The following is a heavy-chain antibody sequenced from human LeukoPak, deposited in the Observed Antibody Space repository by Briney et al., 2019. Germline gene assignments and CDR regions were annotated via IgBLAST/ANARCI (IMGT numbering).Heavy chain of an antibody. CDR2: IVVGSGNT. CDR1: GFTFTSSA. CDR3: AADPRTAGEGYYYYGMDV. V-gene: IGHV1-58*02. J-gene: IGHJ6*02. D-gene: IGHD6-13*01. Sequence: TSVKVSCKASGFTFTSSATQWVRQARGQRLEWIGWIVVGSGNTNYAQKFQERVTITRDMSTSTAYMELSSLRSEDTAVYYCAADPRTAGEGYYYYGMDVWGQGTTVTVSS.